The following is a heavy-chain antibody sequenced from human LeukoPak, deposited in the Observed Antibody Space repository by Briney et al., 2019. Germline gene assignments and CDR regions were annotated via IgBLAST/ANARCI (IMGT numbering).Heavy chain of an antibody. CDR3: ARDSVGATDY. CDR1: GYTFTDYY. D-gene: IGHD1-26*01. Sequence: VSVKVSCKASGYTFTDYYMHWVRQAPGQGLEWMGRINPNSGGANYAQQFQGRVTMTRDTSITTAYMEVVRLTSDDTAVYYCARDSVGATDYWGQGTLVTVSS. V-gene: IGHV1-2*06. J-gene: IGHJ4*02. CDR2: INPNSGGA.